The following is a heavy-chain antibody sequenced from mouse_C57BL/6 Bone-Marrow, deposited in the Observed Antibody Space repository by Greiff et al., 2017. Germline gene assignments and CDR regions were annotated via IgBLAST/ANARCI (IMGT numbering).Heavy chain of an antibody. CDR1: GYTFTSYW. Sequence: QVQLQQPGAELVKPGASVKLSCKASGYTFTSYWMHWVKQRPGRGLEWIGRIAPNSGGTKYNEKFKSKATLTVDKPSSTAYMQLSSLTSEGTAVYYCARKVVATDWGQGTTLTVSS. J-gene: IGHJ2*01. CDR2: IAPNSGGT. D-gene: IGHD1-1*01. V-gene: IGHV1-72*01. CDR3: ARKVVATD.